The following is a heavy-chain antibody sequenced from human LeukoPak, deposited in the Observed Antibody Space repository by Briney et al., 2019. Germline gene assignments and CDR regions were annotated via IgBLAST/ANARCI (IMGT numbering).Heavy chain of an antibody. CDR3: ATDPSHMYSSSWDYFDY. Sequence: QPGGSLRLSCAASGFTFSSYWMHWVRQAPGKGLVWVSRINSDGSSTSYADSVKGRFTISRDNAKNTLYLQMNSLRAEDTAVYYCATDPSHMYSSSWDYFDYWGQGTLVTVSS. CDR2: INSDGSST. D-gene: IGHD6-13*01. CDR1: GFTFSSYW. J-gene: IGHJ4*02. V-gene: IGHV3-74*01.